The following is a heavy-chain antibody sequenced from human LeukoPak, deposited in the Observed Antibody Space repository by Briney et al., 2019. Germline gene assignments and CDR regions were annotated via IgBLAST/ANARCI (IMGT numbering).Heavy chain of an antibody. Sequence: PSETLSPTCAVYGGSFSGYYCSWIRQPPGKGLEWIGEINHSGSTNYNPSLKSRVTISVDTSKNQFSLKLSSVTAADTAVYYCARGSDRSSTLNWFDPWGQGTLVTVSS. J-gene: IGHJ5*02. D-gene: IGHD2-2*01. CDR2: INHSGST. CDR1: GGSFSGYY. V-gene: IGHV4-34*01. CDR3: ARGSDRSSTLNWFDP.